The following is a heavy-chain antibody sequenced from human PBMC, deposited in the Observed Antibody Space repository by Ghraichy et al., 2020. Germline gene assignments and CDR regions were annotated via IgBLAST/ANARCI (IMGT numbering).Heavy chain of an antibody. J-gene: IGHJ3*02. V-gene: IGHV4-39*07. Sequence: SVTLSLTCTVSGGSISSSSYYWGWIRQPPGKGLEWIGSIYYSGSTYYNPSLKSRVTISVDTSKNQFSLKLSSVTAADTAVYYCAGRYDILTGKGAFDIWGQGTMVTVSS. CDR1: GGSISSSSYY. D-gene: IGHD3-9*01. CDR2: IYYSGST. CDR3: AGRYDILTGKGAFDI.